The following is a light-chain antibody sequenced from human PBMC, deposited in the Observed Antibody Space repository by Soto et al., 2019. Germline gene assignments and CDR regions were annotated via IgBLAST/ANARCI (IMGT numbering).Light chain of an antibody. J-gene: IGLJ1*01. CDR3: SSYTISSPYV. CDR2: EVS. V-gene: IGLV2-14*01. Sequence: QSVLTQPASVSGSPGQSITISCTGTSSDVGDYNYVSWYQQYPGKAPKLMIYEVSNRPSGVSNRFSGSKSGNTASLTVSGLQAEDEADYYCSSYTISSPYVFGTGTKLTVL. CDR1: SSDVGDYNY.